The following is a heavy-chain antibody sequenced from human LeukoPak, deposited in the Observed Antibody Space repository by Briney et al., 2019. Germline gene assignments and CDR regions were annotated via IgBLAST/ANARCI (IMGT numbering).Heavy chain of an antibody. CDR3: ATMRSNDGSLPIDY. D-gene: IGHD2-15*01. CDR2: ISSNGGTI. CDR1: GFTLGSFT. J-gene: IGHJ4*02. Sequence: GGSLRLSCAASGFTLGSFTMNWVRQAPGKGLECLSYISSNGGTIWYADSVKGRFTSSRDNAKNSLYLQVSSLRDEDTAVYYCATMRSNDGSLPIDYWGRGTLVTVSS. V-gene: IGHV3-48*02.